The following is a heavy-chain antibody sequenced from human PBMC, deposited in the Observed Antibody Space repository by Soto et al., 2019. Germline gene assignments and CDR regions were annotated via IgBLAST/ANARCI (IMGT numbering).Heavy chain of an antibody. CDR1: GFTFSSYG. CDR3: AKDHEKDI. J-gene: IGHJ3*02. Sequence: GGSLRLSCAASGFTFSSYGMHWVRQAPGKGLEWVAVISYDGSNKYYADSVKGRFTISRDNSKNTLYLQMNSLRAEDTAVYYCAKDHEKDIWGQGTMVTVSS. V-gene: IGHV3-30*18. CDR2: ISYDGSNK.